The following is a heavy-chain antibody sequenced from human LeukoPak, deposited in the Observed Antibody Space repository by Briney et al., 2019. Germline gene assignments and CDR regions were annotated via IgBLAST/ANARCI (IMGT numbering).Heavy chain of an antibody. J-gene: IGHJ5*02. V-gene: IGHV3-7*01. D-gene: IGHD5-24*01. CDR3: ARDSGDGRDGYA. Sequence: GGSLRLSCAASGFTFSSYWMSWVRQAPGKGLEWVANIKQDGSEKYYVDSVKGRFTISRDNTKNSLYLQMSSLRVEDTAVYYCARDSGDGRDGYAWGQGTLVTVSS. CDR1: GFTFSSYW. CDR2: IKQDGSEK.